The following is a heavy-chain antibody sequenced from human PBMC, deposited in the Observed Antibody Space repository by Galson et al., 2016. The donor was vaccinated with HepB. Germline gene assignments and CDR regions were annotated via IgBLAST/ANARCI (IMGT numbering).Heavy chain of an antibody. V-gene: IGHV4-61*08. D-gene: IGHD2-2*02. CDR2: IYYSGST. Sequence: SETLSLTCTVSGDSITSEGYYWTWARLLPGKGLEWIANIYYSGSTDYSPSLTSRVTISLDTSKQQFSLSLRSVTAADTAVYYCARNDCNTANCYTDYFYGLDVWGQGTLVTVSS. CDR3: ARNDCNTANCYTDYFYGLDV. J-gene: IGHJ6*02. CDR1: GDSITSEGYY.